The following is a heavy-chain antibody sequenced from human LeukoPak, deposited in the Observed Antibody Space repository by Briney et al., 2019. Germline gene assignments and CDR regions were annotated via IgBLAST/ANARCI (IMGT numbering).Heavy chain of an antibody. J-gene: IGHJ6*02. CDR2: IYYSGST. V-gene: IGHV4-39*07. CDR3: ARDSQLGYCSSTSCYVRYYYYGMDV. D-gene: IGHD2-2*01. CDR1: GGSISSSSYY. Sequence: SSETLSLTCTVSGGSISSSSYYWGWIRQPPGKGLEWIGSIYYSGSTNYNPSLKSRVTMSVDTSKNQFSLKLSSVTAADTAVYYCARDSQLGYCSSTSCYVRYYYYGMDVWGQGTTVTVSS.